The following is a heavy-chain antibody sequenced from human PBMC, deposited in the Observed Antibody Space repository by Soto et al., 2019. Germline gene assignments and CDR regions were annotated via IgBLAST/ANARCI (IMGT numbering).Heavy chain of an antibody. CDR1: GGSFSGYY. V-gene: IGHV4-59*12. D-gene: IGHD2-21*01. J-gene: IGHJ5*02. CDR3: ASETSRDYVGYFDP. CDR2: IYYSGRT. Sequence: PSETLSLTCAVSGGSFSGYYWSWIRQPPGKGLEWIGYIYYSGRTNYHPSPNRRVLTSVARSQNPFSLKVRSVTAPATAVYYCASETSRDYVGYFDPWGQAIQVTASS.